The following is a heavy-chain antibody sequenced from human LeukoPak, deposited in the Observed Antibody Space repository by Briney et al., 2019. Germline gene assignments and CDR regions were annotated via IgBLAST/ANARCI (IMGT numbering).Heavy chain of an antibody. CDR3: VKVGPKDYTMTNFDY. Sequence: PGGSLRLSCSASGFTFSSYAMHWVRQAPGKGLEYVSAISSNGGSTYYADSVKGRFTISRDNSKNTLYLQMSSLRAEDTAVYYCVKVGPKDYTMTNFDYWGQGTLVTVSS. V-gene: IGHV3-64D*06. J-gene: IGHJ4*02. CDR2: ISSNGGST. D-gene: IGHD3-22*01. CDR1: GFTFSSYA.